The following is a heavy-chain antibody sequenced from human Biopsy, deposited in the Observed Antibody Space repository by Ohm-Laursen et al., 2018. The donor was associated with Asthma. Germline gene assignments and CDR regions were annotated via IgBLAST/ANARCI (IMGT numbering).Heavy chain of an antibody. CDR1: GFTVSRDH. J-gene: IGHJ4*02. Sequence: SLRLSCAASGFTVSRDHMFWVRQAPGKGLEWVSGISWNSATVAYADSVKGRFTISRDNAKNSLYLQMNSLRPDDTALYYCAKAFLGGVSVANYFDSWGQGTLVTVSS. V-gene: IGHV3-9*01. CDR3: AKAFLGGVSVANYFDS. D-gene: IGHD6-19*01. CDR2: ISWNSATV.